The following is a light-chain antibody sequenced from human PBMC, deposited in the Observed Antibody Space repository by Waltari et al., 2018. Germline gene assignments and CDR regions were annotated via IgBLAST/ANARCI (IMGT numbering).Light chain of an antibody. CDR1: QSVSKY. CDR3: QQSYNNPHS. CDR2: TTS. Sequence: IQMTQSPSSLSASVGDRVPITCRASQSVSKYLNWYQQQPGKAPKLLIYTTSSLESGVPSRFSGSGSGTDFTLTISSLQLEDLATYYCQQSYNNPHSFGGGTKVEIK. V-gene: IGKV1-39*01. J-gene: IGKJ4*01.